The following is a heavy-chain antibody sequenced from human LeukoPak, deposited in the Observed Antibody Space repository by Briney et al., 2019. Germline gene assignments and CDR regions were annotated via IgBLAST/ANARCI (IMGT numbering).Heavy chain of an antibody. CDR2: ISYSGSN. D-gene: IGHD3-9*01. J-gene: IGHJ5*02. CDR3: ARRYYDILTGYYRRNNWFDP. V-gene: IGHV4-39*01. CDR1: GGSISSSTYY. Sequence: PSETLSLTCTVSGGSISSSTYYWGWIRQPPGKGLEWIGSISYSGSNYYNPSLKSRVTILVDTSKNQFSLKLSSVTAADTAVYYCARRYYDILTGYYRRNNWFDPWGQGTLVTVSS.